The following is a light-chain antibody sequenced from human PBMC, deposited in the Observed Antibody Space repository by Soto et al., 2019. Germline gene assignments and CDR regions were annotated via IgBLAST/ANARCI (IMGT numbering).Light chain of an antibody. V-gene: IGKV1-39*01. CDR2: DAS. CDR1: QTISTF. Sequence: DIQMTQSPSSLSASVGDRVIITCWASQTISTFLNWYQQKSGEAPRVLIYDASTLQTGVPSRFSGSGYGTDFTLTISSLQPEDFASYYCQQSYNTLTWTFGQGTKV. CDR3: QQSYNTLTWT. J-gene: IGKJ1*01.